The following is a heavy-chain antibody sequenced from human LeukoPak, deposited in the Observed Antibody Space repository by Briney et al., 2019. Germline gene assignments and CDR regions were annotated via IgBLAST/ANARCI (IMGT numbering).Heavy chain of an antibody. CDR3: ARDLGYGSIGFYHYFAY. J-gene: IGHJ4*02. V-gene: IGHV3-21*01. D-gene: IGHD3-22*01. CDR1: GFTFSSYS. CDR2: ISSTGTYI. Sequence: GGSLRLSCAASGFTFSSYSMNWVRQAPGKGLEWVSSISSTGTYIYYADSVKGRFTISRDDAKNSLYLQMNSLRAEDTAVYYCARDLGYGSIGFYHYFAYWGQGTLVTVSS.